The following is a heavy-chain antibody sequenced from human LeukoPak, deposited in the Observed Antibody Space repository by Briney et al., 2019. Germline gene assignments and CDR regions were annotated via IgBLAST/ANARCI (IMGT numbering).Heavy chain of an antibody. CDR1: GGSITSYY. V-gene: IGHV4-4*07. CDR2: IYFSGST. Sequence: SQTLSLTCTVSGGSITSYYWSWIRQPAGKGLEWIGRIYFSGSTDYNPSLKSRVTMSVDSSKTQFSLELSSVTAADTAVYYCARRNYYDSSGSDYWGQGTLVTVSS. CDR3: ARRNYYDSSGSDY. J-gene: IGHJ4*02. D-gene: IGHD3-22*01.